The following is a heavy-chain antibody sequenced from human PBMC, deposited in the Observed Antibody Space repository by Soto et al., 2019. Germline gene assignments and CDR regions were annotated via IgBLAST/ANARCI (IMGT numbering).Heavy chain of an antibody. CDR3: ARGGPYCGGDCYSTPSEY. CDR2: MSYDGNKR. D-gene: IGHD2-21*02. V-gene: IGHV3-30-3*01. J-gene: IGHJ4*02. Sequence: QVQLVESGGGVVQPRRSLRLSCAASGFTFSSYAMHWVRQAPGKGLEWVAVMSYDGNKRFFADSMKGRFTISRDNSKNTLYLQMNSLRVDDTAVYYCARGGPYCGGDCYSTPSEYWGQGTLVTVSS. CDR1: GFTFSSYA.